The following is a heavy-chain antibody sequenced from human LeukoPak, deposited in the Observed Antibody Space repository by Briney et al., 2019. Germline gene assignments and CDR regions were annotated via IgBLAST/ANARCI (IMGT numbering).Heavy chain of an antibody. J-gene: IGHJ4*02. CDR2: INPSGGST. Sequence: ASVKVSCKASGYTFTSYYMHWVRQAPGQGLEWMGIINPSGGSTSYAQKLQGRVTMTTDTSTSTAYMELRSLRSDDTAVYYCAVGSWELPGVDYWGQGTLVTVSS. V-gene: IGHV1-46*01. D-gene: IGHD1-26*01. CDR1: GYTFTSYY. CDR3: AVGSWELPGVDY.